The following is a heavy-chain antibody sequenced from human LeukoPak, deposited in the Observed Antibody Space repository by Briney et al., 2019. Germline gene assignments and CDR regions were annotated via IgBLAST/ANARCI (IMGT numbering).Heavy chain of an antibody. CDR1: GFTLSNYY. Sequence: GGSLRLSCAASGFTLSNYYMSWIRQAPGKGLEWISYISNSGGNANYADSVKGRFTISRDNAKNSLYLQMNSLRAEDTAVYYCARDRGVQYDSSGYYDYWGQGTLVTVSS. J-gene: IGHJ4*02. V-gene: IGHV3-11*05. D-gene: IGHD3-22*01. CDR3: ARDRGVQYDSSGYYDY. CDR2: ISNSGGNA.